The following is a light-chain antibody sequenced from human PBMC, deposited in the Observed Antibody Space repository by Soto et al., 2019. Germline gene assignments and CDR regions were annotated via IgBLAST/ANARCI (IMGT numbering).Light chain of an antibody. V-gene: IGKV3-20*01. Sequence: EIVLTQSPGTLSLSPGERATLSCRASQSVASNYLAWFQQKPGQAPRLLIYGASSRATGIPDRFSGSGSGTDFTLTLSRLEPEDFAVYYCQQYAASPLTFGGGTKVEIK. CDR3: QQYAASPLT. J-gene: IGKJ4*01. CDR2: GAS. CDR1: QSVASNY.